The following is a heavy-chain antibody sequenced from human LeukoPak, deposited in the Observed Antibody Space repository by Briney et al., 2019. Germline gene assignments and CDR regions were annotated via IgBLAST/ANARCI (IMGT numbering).Heavy chain of an antibody. CDR1: GFTFSSYA. CDR3: ARNRFTLFSYYFEY. D-gene: IGHD3-3*01. Sequence: GGSLRLSCAASGFTFSSYAMSWVGQAPGKGLEWVSAISGSGGSTFYADSVKGRFTISRDNAKNSLYLQMNSLGVEDTAVYYCARNRFTLFSYYFEYWGQGTLVTVSS. CDR2: ISGSGGST. V-gene: IGHV3-23*01. J-gene: IGHJ4*02.